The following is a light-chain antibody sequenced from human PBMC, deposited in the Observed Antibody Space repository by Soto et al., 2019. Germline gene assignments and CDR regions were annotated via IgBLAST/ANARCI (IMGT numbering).Light chain of an antibody. CDR1: QSVSSN. CDR2: GAS. Sequence: VMTQSPHTLSVSPGERATLSCRASQSVSSNLAWYQQKPGQAPRLLIYGASSRATGIPDRFSGSGSGTDFTLTISRLEPEDFAVYYCQQYGSSPPTFGQGTKVDIK. CDR3: QQYGSSPPT. J-gene: IGKJ1*01. V-gene: IGKV3-20*01.